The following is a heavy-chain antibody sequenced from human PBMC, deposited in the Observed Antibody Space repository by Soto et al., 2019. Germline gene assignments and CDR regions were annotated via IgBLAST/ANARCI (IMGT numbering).Heavy chain of an antibody. J-gene: IGHJ5*02. D-gene: IGHD3-10*01. CDR3: ARDRVKLLWFGDVGDNWFDP. Sequence: EVQLVESGGGLVKPGGSLRLSCAASGFTFSSYSMNWVRQAPGKGLEWVSSISSSSSYIYYADSVKGRFTISRDNAKNSLYLQMNSLRAEDTAVYYCARDRVKLLWFGDVGDNWFDPWGQGTLVTVSS. V-gene: IGHV3-21*01. CDR1: GFTFSSYS. CDR2: ISSSSSYI.